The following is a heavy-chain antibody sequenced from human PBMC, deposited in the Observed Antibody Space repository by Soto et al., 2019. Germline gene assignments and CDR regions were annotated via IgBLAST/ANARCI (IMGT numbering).Heavy chain of an antibody. CDR1: GGTFSSYT. V-gene: IGHV1-69*12. Sequence: QVQRVQSGAEVKKPGSSVTVSCKASGGTFSSYTISWVRQAPGQGREWMGGIIPIFGTANYAQKFQGRVTITADESTSTAYMELSSLRSEDTAVYYCARGNHRWLQLWYFDLWGRGTLVTVSS. CDR3: ARGNHRWLQLWYFDL. CDR2: IIPIFGTA. J-gene: IGHJ2*01. D-gene: IGHD5-12*01.